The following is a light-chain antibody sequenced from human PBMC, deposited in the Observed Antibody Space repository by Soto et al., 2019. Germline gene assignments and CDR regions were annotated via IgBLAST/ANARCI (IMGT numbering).Light chain of an antibody. CDR3: QQYDNSPRELM. V-gene: IGKV3-20*01. CDR1: QSVGSTY. CDR2: GAS. Sequence: EIVLTQSPGTLSLSPGERATLSCRASQSVGSTYLAWYQQRPGLPPRLLIFGASNRATGIPDRFSGSGSGTDFTLTISRLEPEDFAVYYCQQYDNSPRELMCGGGTKVDIK. J-gene: IGKJ4*02.